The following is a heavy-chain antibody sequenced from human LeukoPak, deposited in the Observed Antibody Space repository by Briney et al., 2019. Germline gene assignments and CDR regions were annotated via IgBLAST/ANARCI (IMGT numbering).Heavy chain of an antibody. Sequence: GRSLRLSCAASGFTFSSYCMHWVRQAPGKGLEWVAVISYDGSNKYYADSVKGPFTISRDNSKNTLYLQMNSLRAEDTAVYYCARANGYESSGSLDYWGQGALVTVSS. V-gene: IGHV3-30*03. J-gene: IGHJ4*02. CDR3: ARANGYESSGSLDY. CDR1: GFTFSSYC. D-gene: IGHD3-22*01. CDR2: ISYDGSNK.